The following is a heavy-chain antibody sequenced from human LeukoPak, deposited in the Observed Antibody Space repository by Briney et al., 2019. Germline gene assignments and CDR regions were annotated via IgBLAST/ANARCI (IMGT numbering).Heavy chain of an antibody. J-gene: IGHJ4*02. CDR3: AKTINPAKIAVAGSGGDY. CDR2: ISGSGGST. D-gene: IGHD6-19*01. CDR1: GFTFSSYA. Sequence: PGGSLRLSRAASGFTFSSYAMSWVRQAPGKGLEWVSAISGSGGSTYYADSVKGRFTISRDNSKNTLYLQMNSLRAEDTAVYYCAKTINPAKIAVAGSGGDYWGQGTLVTVSS. V-gene: IGHV3-23*01.